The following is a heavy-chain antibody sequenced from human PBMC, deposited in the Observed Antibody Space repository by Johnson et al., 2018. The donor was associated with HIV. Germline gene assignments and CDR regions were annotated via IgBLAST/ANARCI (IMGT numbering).Heavy chain of an antibody. Sequence: QMLLVESGGGVVQPGRSLRLSCAASGFTFSSYAMHWVRQAPGKGLEWVAVISYDGSYKYYADSVKGRFTIARDNAKNTLYLELKSLRSEDTAVYYCERTSCSGARCLGYDPFDVWGQGAMVTVSS. J-gene: IGHJ3*01. CDR3: ERTSCSGARCLGYDPFDV. CDR2: ISYDGSYK. V-gene: IGHV3-30*04. D-gene: IGHD2-15*01. CDR1: GFTFSSYA.